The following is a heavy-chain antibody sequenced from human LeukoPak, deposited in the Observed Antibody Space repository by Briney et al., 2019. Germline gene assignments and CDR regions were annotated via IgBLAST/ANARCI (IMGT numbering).Heavy chain of an antibody. D-gene: IGHD3-3*01. V-gene: IGHV3-48*03. CDR1: GFTFSSYE. J-gene: IGHJ6*02. CDR3: ARGDGGYYYGMDV. CDR2: ISVSGGTI. Sequence: GGSLRLSCAASGFTFSSYEMNWVRQAPGKGLEWVSYISVSGGTIKYADSVKDRFTISRDNAKNSLYLHLNSLRVEDTAFYYCARGDGGYYYGMDVWGQGTTVTVSS.